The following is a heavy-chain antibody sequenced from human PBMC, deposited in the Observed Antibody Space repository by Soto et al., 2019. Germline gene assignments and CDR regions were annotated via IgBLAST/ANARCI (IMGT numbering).Heavy chain of an antibody. V-gene: IGHV4-59*01. Sequence: SETLSLTCTVSGDTSTSYYCVCIRQSPGKGLEWIGHIHNSGTSTHNPSLNGRVTISIDMSKKQFSLKLTSLTSADTAVYYCARDFYDSVGYTWFDSWSQGTLVTVSS. D-gene: IGHD3-22*01. CDR2: IHNSGTS. CDR3: ARDFYDSVGYTWFDS. J-gene: IGHJ5*01. CDR1: GDTSTSYY.